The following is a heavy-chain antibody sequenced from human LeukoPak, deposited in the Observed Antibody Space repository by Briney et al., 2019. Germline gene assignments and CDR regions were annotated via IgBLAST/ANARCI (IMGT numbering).Heavy chain of an antibody. V-gene: IGHV1-8*02. J-gene: IGHJ3*02. CDR3: ARDENGDYGAFDI. Sequence: ASVKVSCKASGYTFTIYGINWVRQATGQGLEWMGWMNPNSGNTGYAQKFQGRVTMTRNTSISTAYMELSSLRSEDTAVYYCARDENGDYGAFDIWGQGTMVTVSS. D-gene: IGHD4-17*01. CDR1: GYTFTIYG. CDR2: MNPNSGNT.